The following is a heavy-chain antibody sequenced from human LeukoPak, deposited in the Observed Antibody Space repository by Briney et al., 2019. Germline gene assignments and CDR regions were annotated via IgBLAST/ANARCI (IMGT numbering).Heavy chain of an antibody. Sequence: SGGSLRLSCAASGFTFSNYGVHWVRQAPGKGLEGVAVIWFDGNNKHYADSVKGRFTISRDNSKNTLFLQMNSLRAEDTAVYYCARDQANYFDYWGQGSLVTVTS. V-gene: IGHV3-33*01. CDR2: IWFDGNNK. J-gene: IGHJ4*02. CDR1: GFTFSNYG. CDR3: ARDQANYFDY.